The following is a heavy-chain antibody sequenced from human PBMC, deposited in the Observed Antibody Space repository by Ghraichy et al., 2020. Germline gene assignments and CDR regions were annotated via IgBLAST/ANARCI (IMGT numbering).Heavy chain of an antibody. Sequence: GGSLRLSCAVSGLTFSGYTMKWVRQAPGKGLEWISFISNGDGTIYYADSVKGRFTIYRDNAKNSLYLQMNSLRDEDTAVYYCATGGGTFWGQGTLVTVSS. CDR1: GLTFSGYT. D-gene: IGHD2-15*01. J-gene: IGHJ4*02. CDR2: ISNGDGTI. V-gene: IGHV3-48*02. CDR3: ATGGGTF.